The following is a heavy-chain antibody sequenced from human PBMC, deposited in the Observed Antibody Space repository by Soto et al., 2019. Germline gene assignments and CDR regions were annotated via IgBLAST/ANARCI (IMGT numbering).Heavy chain of an antibody. CDR3: ARETIPQMYYYGKDV. Sequence: ASVKGSCKASGYTFTNYFISWVRQAPGQGLEWIGWISAYNGKIDYAQKVQGRITMTTDTSTSTAFMELRSLRSDDTAVYYCARETIPQMYYYGKDVWGQGTTVTVSS. V-gene: IGHV1-18*01. J-gene: IGHJ6*02. CDR2: ISAYNGKI. CDR1: GYTFTNYF. D-gene: IGHD3-16*01.